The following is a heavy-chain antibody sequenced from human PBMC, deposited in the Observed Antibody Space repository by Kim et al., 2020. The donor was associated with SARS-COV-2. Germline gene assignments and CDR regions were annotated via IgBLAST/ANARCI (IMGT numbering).Heavy chain of an antibody. Sequence: GGSLRLSCAASGFTFSSYAMSWVRRAPGKGLEWVSAISGSGGSTYYADSVKGRFTISRDNSKNTLYLQMNSLRAEDTAVYYCAKVGYDGLRGMDVWGQGTTVTVSS. V-gene: IGHV3-23*01. CDR2: ISGSGGST. CDR1: GFTFSSYA. CDR3: AKVGYDGLRGMDV. D-gene: IGHD5-12*01. J-gene: IGHJ6*02.